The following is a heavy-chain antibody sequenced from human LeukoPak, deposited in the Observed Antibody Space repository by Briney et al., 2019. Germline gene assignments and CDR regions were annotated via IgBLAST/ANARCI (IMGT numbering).Heavy chain of an antibody. D-gene: IGHD1-20*01. CDR2: IIPILGIA. CDR1: GGTFSSYA. J-gene: IGHJ4*02. Sequence: ASVKVSCKASGGTFSSYAISWVRQAPGQGLEWMGRIIPILGIANYAQKFQGRVTITADKSTSTAYMELSSLRSEDTAVYYCARDRITGIFGLLVFDYWGQGTLVTVSS. CDR3: ARDRITGIFGLLVFDY. V-gene: IGHV1-69*04.